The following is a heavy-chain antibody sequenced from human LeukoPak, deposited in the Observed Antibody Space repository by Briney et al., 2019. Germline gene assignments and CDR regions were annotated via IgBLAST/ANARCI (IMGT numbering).Heavy chain of an antibody. CDR3: ATMNRWGVVVAATGGY. CDR2: FDPEDGET. Sequence: SVKVSCKVSGYTLTELSMHWVRQAPGKGLEWMGGFDPEDGETIYAQKFQGRVTMTEDTSTDTAYMELSSLRSEDTAVYYCATMNRWGVVVAATGGYWGQGTLVTVSS. J-gene: IGHJ4*02. D-gene: IGHD2-15*01. V-gene: IGHV1-24*01. CDR1: GYTLTELS.